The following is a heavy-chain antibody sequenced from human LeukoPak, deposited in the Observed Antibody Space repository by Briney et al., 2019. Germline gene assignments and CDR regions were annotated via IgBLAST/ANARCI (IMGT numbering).Heavy chain of an antibody. CDR1: GFTFSSYA. CDR3: AKDVQFHYDTTNYFFYDS. CDR2: IRGSGGGA. V-gene: IGHV3-23*01. Sequence: GGSLRLSCAASGFTFSSYAMSWVRQAPGKGLEWVAAIRGSGGGAYYADSVRGRFTISRDNSRNTLSLQMNSLKAEDTAIYYCAKDVQFHYDTTNYFFYDSWGQGTLVTVSS. D-gene: IGHD3-22*01. J-gene: IGHJ4*02.